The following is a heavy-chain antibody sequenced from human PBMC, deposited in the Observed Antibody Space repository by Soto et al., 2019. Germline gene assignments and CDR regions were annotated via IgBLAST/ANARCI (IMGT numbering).Heavy chain of an antibody. Sequence: QITLKESGPTLVKPTQTLTLTCIFSGFSFSADGVGVGWIRQPPGKALEWLALIYWDDDTRYRPSLKSRLTITKGSSKDQVVLTMTNMDPLDTATYYCAHAFGGTSWPNDAFDVWGQGTVVTVSS. CDR3: AHAFGGTSWPNDAFDV. D-gene: IGHD3-16*01. CDR1: GFSFSADGVG. CDR2: IYWDDDT. J-gene: IGHJ3*01. V-gene: IGHV2-5*02.